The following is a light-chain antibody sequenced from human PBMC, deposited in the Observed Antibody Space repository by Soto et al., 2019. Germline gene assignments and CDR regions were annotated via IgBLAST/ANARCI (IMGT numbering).Light chain of an antibody. J-gene: IGKJ1*01. CDR2: AAS. CDR1: QSIIAY. CDR3: QQSYSTPWT. Sequence: DIQMTQSPSSLSASVGDRLTTTCRASQSIIAYLNWYQQKPGKAPKLLIYAASSLLSGVPSRFSGSGSGTDFTLTISSLQREDFATYYCQQSYSTPWTFGQGTKVDNK. V-gene: IGKV1-39*01.